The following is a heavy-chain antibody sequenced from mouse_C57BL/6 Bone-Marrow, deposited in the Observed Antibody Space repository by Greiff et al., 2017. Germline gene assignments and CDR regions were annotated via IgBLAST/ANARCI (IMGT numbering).Heavy chain of an antibody. Sequence: EVHLVESGGDLVKPGGSLKLSCAASGFTFSSYGMSWVRQTPDKRLEWVATISSGGSYTYYPDGVKGRFTISRDNAKNTLYLQMSSLKSEDTAMYYCAREGDYFDYWGQGTTLTVSS. V-gene: IGHV5-6*01. J-gene: IGHJ2*01. CDR2: ISSGGSYT. CDR1: GFTFSSYG. CDR3: AREGDYFDY.